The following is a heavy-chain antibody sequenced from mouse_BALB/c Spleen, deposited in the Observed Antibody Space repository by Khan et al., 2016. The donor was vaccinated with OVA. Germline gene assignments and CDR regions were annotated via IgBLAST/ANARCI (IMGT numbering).Heavy chain of an antibody. CDR1: GFTFTDYY. V-gene: IGHV7-3*02. CDR2: IRNKANYYTT. Sequence: EVQLQESGGGLVQPGGSLRLSCATSGFTFTDYYMSWVRQPPGKALEGLGFIRNKANYYTTEYIISVKGRFTISRDNSQSILYIQMNTLRAEDSAPYYCARDRAPYFVYDAIYYLCLVTSVTVSS. CDR3: ARDRAPYFVYDAIYY. D-gene: IGHD3-1*01. J-gene: IGHJ4*01.